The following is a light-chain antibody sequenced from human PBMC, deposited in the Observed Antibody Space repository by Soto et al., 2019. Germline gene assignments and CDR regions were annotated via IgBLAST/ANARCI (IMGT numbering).Light chain of an antibody. CDR2: GAS. CDR1: QRVSSSY. CDR3: QHYHSSQVT. J-gene: IGKJ4*01. Sequence: EIVVTQSPGTLSLSPGERATLSCRASQRVSSSYLSWYQQKPVQAPRLLIYGASISATGIPDRFSGSGSGTDFTLTISRLEPEDFAVYYCQHYHSSQVTFGGGPKVEIK. V-gene: IGKV3-20*01.